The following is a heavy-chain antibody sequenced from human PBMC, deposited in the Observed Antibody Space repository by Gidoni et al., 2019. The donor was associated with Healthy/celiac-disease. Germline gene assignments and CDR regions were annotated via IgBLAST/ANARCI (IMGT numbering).Heavy chain of an antibody. CDR3: ARDYGQLHY. D-gene: IGHD6-6*01. Sequence: WISAYNGNTNYAQKLQGRVTMTTDTSTSTAYMELRSLRSDDTAVYYCARDYGQLHYWGQGTLVTVSS. CDR2: ISAYNGNT. J-gene: IGHJ4*02. V-gene: IGHV1-18*01.